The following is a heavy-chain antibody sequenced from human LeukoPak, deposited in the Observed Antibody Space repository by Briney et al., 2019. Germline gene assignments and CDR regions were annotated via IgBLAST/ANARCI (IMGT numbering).Heavy chain of an antibody. CDR1: RVTLSGYW. CDR3: AKSDSFDP. Sequence: PGGSLRLSCAASRVTLSGYWMHGVRQAPGKRLVCGSRIKGDGTSASYADSVRGRFTSSTDNAMNPLYLQMNSLRPEDTPVHLCAKSDSFDPWGQGTLVTVSS. J-gene: IGHJ5*02. V-gene: IGHV3-74*01. CDR2: IKGDGTSA.